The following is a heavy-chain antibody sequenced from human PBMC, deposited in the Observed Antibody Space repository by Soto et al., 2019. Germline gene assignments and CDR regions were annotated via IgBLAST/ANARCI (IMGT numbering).Heavy chain of an antibody. CDR2: VNPLTGDT. CDR3: ARQQDRGIMAAGFDY. D-gene: IGHD1-26*01. CDR1: GYTFTAYY. V-gene: IGHV1-2*02. J-gene: IGHJ4*02. Sequence: ASVKVSCKASGYTFTAYYVHWVRQAPGQGLEWMGWVNPLTGDTTYAQKFEGRVTMTRDTSTSTAYMELSRLRSDDTAIYYCARQQDRGIMAAGFDYWGQGTPVTVSS.